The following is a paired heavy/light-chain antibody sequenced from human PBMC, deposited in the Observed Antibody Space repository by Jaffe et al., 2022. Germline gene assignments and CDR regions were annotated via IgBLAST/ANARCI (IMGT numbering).Heavy chain of an antibody. V-gene: IGHV3-49*03. J-gene: IGHJ4*02. CDR2: IRSKAYGGTP. Sequence: EVQLVESGGGLVQPGRSLRLSCTTSGFSFGDYALTWFRQTPGKGLEWVGFIRSKAYGGTPEYAASVKGRFTISRDDSKSIAYLQMNSLKSEDTAVYYCARPDWYRSAWRRPVDYWGQGTLVTVSS. D-gene: IGHD6-19*01. CDR1: GFSFGDYA. CDR3: ARPDWYRSAWRRPVDY.
Light chain of an antibody. CDR2: KAS. CDR1: QSIVTS. Sequence: DIQMTQSPSTLSASVGDRVTFTCRASQSIVTSLAWYQQKPGSAPNLLIYKASDLESGVPSRFSGSGSGTEFTLTISSLQPDDSATYYCQQYKYYPWTFGQGTKVEIK. J-gene: IGKJ1*01. V-gene: IGKV1-5*03. CDR3: QQYKYYPWT.